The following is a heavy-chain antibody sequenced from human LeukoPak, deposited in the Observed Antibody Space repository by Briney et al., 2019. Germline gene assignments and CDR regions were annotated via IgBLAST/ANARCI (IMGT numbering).Heavy chain of an antibody. CDR3: ARVLSYSSSSRYFQH. CDR1: GYTFTSYG. J-gene: IGHJ1*01. D-gene: IGHD6-6*01. CDR2: ISAYNGNT. Sequence: GASVKVSCKASGYTFTSYGISWVRQAPGQGLEWMGWISAYNGNTNYAQKLQGRVTMTTDTSTSTAYMELRSLRSDDTAVYYCARVLSYSSSSRYFQHWGQGTLVTVSS. V-gene: IGHV1-18*01.